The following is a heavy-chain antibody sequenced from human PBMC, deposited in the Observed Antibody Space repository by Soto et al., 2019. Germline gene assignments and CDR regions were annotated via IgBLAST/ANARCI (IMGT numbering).Heavy chain of an antibody. CDR1: GGSISSGGYY. V-gene: IGHV4-31*03. J-gene: IGHJ4*02. Sequence: SETLSLTCTVSGGSISSGGYYWSWIRQHPGKGLEWIGYIYYSGSTYYNPSLKSRVTISVDTSKNQFSLKLGSVTAADTAVYYCARDRQGYCSSTSCYGFDYWGQGTLVTVSS. CDR3: ARDRQGYCSSTSCYGFDY. CDR2: IYYSGST. D-gene: IGHD2-2*01.